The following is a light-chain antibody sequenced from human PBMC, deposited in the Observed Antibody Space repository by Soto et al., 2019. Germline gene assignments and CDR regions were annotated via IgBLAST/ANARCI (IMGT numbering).Light chain of an antibody. Sequence: VMTQSPDSLAASLGERATINCKSSQSVLYSSNNKNYLAWYQHKAGQPPKLLIYWASTREYGVPDRFSGSGSGTDFTLTINNLQAEDVAVYYCQQYYSRPLTFGGGTKVEI. V-gene: IGKV4-1*01. CDR3: QQYYSRPLT. CDR2: WAS. CDR1: QSVLYSSNNKNY. J-gene: IGKJ4*01.